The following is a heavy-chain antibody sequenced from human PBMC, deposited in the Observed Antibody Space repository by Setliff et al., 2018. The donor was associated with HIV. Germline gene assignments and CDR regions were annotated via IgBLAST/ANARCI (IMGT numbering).Heavy chain of an antibody. CDR2: ITPRTGST. V-gene: IGHV1-46*01. D-gene: IGHD2-15*01. CDR3: ARDVERYSSHSASGP. CDR1: GYTFTSYY. Sequence: EASVKVSCKASGYTFTSYYIHWVRQAPGQGLEWMGVITPRTGSTTYAQKFQGRVTMTRDTSTSTAYMEMRSLKSDDTAVYYCARDVERYSSHSASGPWGQGTLVTVSS. J-gene: IGHJ5*02.